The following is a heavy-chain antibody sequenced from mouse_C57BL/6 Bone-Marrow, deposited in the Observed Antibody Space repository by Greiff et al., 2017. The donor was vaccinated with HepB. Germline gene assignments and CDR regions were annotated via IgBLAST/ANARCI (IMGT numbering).Heavy chain of an antibody. CDR3: ARWIYDYDEDWYFDV. Sequence: QVQLKQPGAELVKPGASVKMSCKASGYTFTSYWITWVKQRPGQGLEWIGDIYPGSGSTNYNEKFKSKATLTVDTSSSTAYMQLSSLTSEDSAVYYCARWIYDYDEDWYFDVWGTGTTVTVSS. V-gene: IGHV1-55*01. CDR1: GYTFTSYW. J-gene: IGHJ1*03. CDR2: IYPGSGST. D-gene: IGHD2-4*01.